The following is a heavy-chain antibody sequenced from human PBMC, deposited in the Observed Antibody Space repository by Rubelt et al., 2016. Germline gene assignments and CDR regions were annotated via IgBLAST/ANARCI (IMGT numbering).Heavy chain of an antibody. CDR3: ARDHNSGSYYGHPFDI. CDR2: ISGSGGST. D-gene: IGHD1-26*01. J-gene: IGHJ3*02. V-gene: IGHV3-23*01. Sequence: EVQLLESGGGLVQPGGSLRLSCAASGFTFSSYAMSWVRQAPGKGLEWVSAISGSGGSTYYADSVKGRFTISRDNSKNTLYLQMNSLRAEDTAVYYCARDHNSGSYYGHPFDIWGQGTMVTVSS. CDR1: GFTFSSYA.